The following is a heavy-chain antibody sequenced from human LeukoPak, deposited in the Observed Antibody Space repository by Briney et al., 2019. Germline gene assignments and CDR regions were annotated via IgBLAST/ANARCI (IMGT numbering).Heavy chain of an antibody. V-gene: IGHV3-48*01. CDR1: GCACSACR. D-gene: IGHD1-1*01. CDR3: ARDLSLEAPGRFDY. Sequence: AESLRLACADSGCACSACRLHWVRQHQGKRLEWVSVKGRFTISRDNAKNSLYLQMDSLRGEDTAVYYCARDLSLEAPGRFDYWGQGTLVTVSS. J-gene: IGHJ4*02.